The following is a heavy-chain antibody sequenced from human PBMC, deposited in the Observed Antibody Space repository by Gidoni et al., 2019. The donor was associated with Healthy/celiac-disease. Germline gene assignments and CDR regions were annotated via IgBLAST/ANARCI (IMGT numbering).Heavy chain of an antibody. V-gene: IGHV3-30*04. CDR2: ISYDGSNK. J-gene: IGHJ6*02. CDR1: VFTFISYA. D-gene: IGHD2-15*01. CDR3: ARDPYGCSGGSCYPYYYYGMDV. Sequence: QVQLVEPGGGVVQPGRSLRLSCAASVFTFISYAMHWVRQDQGKGLEWVAVISYDGSNKYYADAVKGRFTISRDNSKNTLFLQRNSLRAEDTAVYYCARDPYGCSGGSCYPYYYYGMDVWGQGTTVTVSS.